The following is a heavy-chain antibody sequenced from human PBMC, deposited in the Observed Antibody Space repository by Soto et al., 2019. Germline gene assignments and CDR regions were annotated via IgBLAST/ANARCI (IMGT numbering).Heavy chain of an antibody. V-gene: IGHV1-46*01. D-gene: IGHD2-21*01. CDR3: ARSLLQGDF. Sequence: QVQLVQSGAEVKKPGASVKDSCKASGYTFIHYYIHWVRQAPGQGLEWMAIINPNGGSTNYAQKFQGRVTVTSDTSTSTVSMELNSLGSDDTAVYFCARSLLQGDFWGQGTLVTVSS. CDR2: INPNGGST. CDR1: GYTFIHYY. J-gene: IGHJ4*02.